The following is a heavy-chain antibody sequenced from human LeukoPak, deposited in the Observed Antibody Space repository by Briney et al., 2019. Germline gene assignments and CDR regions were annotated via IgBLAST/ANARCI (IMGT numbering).Heavy chain of an antibody. CDR1: GSSFTSYW. Sequence: GGSLQISCKGSGSSFTSYWIGGGGRLPGKGRGGMGIIYPGDSDTRYSPSFQGQVTISADKSISTAYLQWSSLKASDTAMYYCARSEWLVGGGGFDYWGQGTLVTVSS. CDR2: IYPGDSDT. V-gene: IGHV5-51*01. D-gene: IGHD6-19*01. J-gene: IGHJ4*02. CDR3: ARSEWLVGGGGFDY.